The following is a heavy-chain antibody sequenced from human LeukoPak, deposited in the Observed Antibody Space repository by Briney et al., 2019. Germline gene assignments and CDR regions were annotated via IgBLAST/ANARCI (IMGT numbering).Heavy chain of an antibody. Sequence: QPGRSLRLSCAASGFTFSSYAMHWVRQAPGKGLEWVAVISYDGSNKYYVDSVKGRFTISRDNSKNTLYLQMNSLRAEDTAVYYCAREDGDLVYYFDYWGQGTLVTVSS. V-gene: IGHV3-30-3*01. CDR1: GFTFSSYA. J-gene: IGHJ4*02. CDR3: AREDGDLVYYFDY. CDR2: ISYDGSNK. D-gene: IGHD4-17*01.